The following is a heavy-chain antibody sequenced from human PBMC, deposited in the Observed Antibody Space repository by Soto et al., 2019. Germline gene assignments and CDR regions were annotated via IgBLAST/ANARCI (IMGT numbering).Heavy chain of an antibody. D-gene: IGHD6-13*01. CDR3: GKDYYPVAAPQYCDVDV. J-gene: IGHJ6*02. Sequence: TGGSLRLSCAASGFSFTRYGMHWVRQAPGKGLEWVAVISDDGRNLHYGDSVRGRFTISRDNSQSTLYLQMNSLKPEDTAVYYCGKDYYPVAAPQYCDVDVWGQGTTVTSP. CDR2: ISDDGRNL. V-gene: IGHV3-30*18. CDR1: GFSFTRYG.